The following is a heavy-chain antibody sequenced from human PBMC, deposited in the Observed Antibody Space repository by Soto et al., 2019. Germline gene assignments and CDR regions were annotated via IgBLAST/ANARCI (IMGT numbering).Heavy chain of an antibody. J-gene: IGHJ6*02. Sequence: EVQLVESGGGLVQPGGSLRLYCEASGFTFINYDMHWVRQGTGKGLEWVSGISAAGDPDYADSVEGRFTISRENAQNSFFLQMNSLRVGDTAVYYCARTDRDFYGLDVWGQGTTVIVSS. CDR1: GFTFINYD. V-gene: IGHV3-13*05. CDR2: ISAAGDP. CDR3: ARTDRDFYGLDV.